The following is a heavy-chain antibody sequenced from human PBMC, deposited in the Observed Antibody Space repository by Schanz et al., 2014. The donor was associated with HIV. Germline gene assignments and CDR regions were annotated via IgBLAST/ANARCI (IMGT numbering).Heavy chain of an antibody. V-gene: IGHV3-48*02. D-gene: IGHD1-26*01. CDR3: TRDGGCSGSACYGYGMDV. CDR1: GFIFSDYS. Sequence: ELQLAESGGRLEQPGGSLRLSCAASGFIFSDYSMHWVRQAPGKGREWVAHMIWNNGIYYADTVKGRFTISRDNAKNTLFVQMNKLREDDTAVYCCTRDGGCSGSACYGYGMDVWGQGTTVTVSS. J-gene: IGHJ6*02. CDR2: MIWNNGI.